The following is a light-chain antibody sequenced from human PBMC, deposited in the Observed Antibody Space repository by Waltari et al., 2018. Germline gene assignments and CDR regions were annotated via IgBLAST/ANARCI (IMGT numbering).Light chain of an antibody. CDR2: EVT. Sequence: QSALTQPTSVSGSLGQSITISCTGTSSNVGHYNYVSWYQHHPDNAPKLIMYEVTNRPSGVSTRFSGSKSGNTASLTISGLQAEDEAFYYCSSYTISSAIFIFGGGTKVTV. CDR3: SSYTISSAIFI. CDR1: SSNVGHYNY. J-gene: IGLJ2*01. V-gene: IGLV2-14*01.